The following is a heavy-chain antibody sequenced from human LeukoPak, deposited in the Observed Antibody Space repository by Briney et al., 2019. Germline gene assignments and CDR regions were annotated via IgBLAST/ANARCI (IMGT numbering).Heavy chain of an antibody. CDR3: ARGVLRYFDWSYNFDY. D-gene: IGHD3-9*01. J-gene: IGHJ4*02. CDR1: GGSISSYY. CDR2: IYTSGST. V-gene: IGHV4-4*09. Sequence: SETLSLTCTVSGGSISSYYWSWIRQPPGKGLEWIGYIYTSGSTNYNPSLKSRVTISVDTSKNQFSLKLSSVTAADTAVYYCARGVLRYFDWSYNFDYWGQGTLVTVSS.